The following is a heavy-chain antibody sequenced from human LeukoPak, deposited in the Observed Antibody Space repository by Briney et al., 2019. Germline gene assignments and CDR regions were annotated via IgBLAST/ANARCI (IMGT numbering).Heavy chain of an antibody. Sequence: SQTLSLTCTVSGGSISSGSYYWSWIRQPAGKGLEWIGRIYTSGSTNYNPSLKSRVTISVDTSKNQFSLKLSSVTAADTAVYYCARDRGSSGWYFDYWGQGTLVTVSS. J-gene: IGHJ4*02. D-gene: IGHD6-19*01. CDR3: ARDRGSSGWYFDY. CDR1: GGSISSGSYY. V-gene: IGHV4-61*02. CDR2: IYTSGST.